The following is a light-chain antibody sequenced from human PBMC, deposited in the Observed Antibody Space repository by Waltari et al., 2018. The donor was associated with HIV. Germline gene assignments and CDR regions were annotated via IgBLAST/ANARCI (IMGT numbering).Light chain of an antibody. V-gene: IGLV1-40*01. CDR1: NSNIGAGFD. Sequence: QSILAQPPSVSGAPGQRVTISCHGSNSNIGAGFDVHWYQHFPGAAPRLLIYSHINRPSGVPDRFSASTSGTSASLAITGIQGEDEADYYCQSHDSSLSGVIFGGGTKVTV. CDR3: QSHDSSLSGVI. CDR2: SHI. J-gene: IGLJ2*01.